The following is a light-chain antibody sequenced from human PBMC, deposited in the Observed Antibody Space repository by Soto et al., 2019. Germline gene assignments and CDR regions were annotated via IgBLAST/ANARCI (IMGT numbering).Light chain of an antibody. CDR3: QQYGSSLWT. CDR1: QSITSS. V-gene: IGKV3-20*01. J-gene: IGKJ1*01. CDR2: GAS. Sequence: EIVMTQSPATLSVYPGERATLSCRASQSITSSLAWYQQKPGQAPRLLIYGASSRATGIPDRFSGSGSGTDFTLTISRLEPEDFAVYYCQQYGSSLWTFGQGTKVDIK.